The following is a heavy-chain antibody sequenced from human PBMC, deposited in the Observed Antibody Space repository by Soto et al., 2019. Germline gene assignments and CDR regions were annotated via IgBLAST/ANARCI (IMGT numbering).Heavy chain of an antibody. D-gene: IGHD2-15*01. CDR1: GDSSVSSSSYY. CDR3: AIEVSSTDGMDI. V-gene: IGHV4-39*01. Sequence: SETLSLTCIVSGDSSVSSSSYYWCWIRQPPGKGLEWIGSIYYTGNTFYSPSFRSRLTISVDTSTSQFSLKLRSVTAANTATSYWAIEVSSTDGMDIWGKGPTATAPQ. J-gene: IGHJ6*04. CDR2: IYYTGNT.